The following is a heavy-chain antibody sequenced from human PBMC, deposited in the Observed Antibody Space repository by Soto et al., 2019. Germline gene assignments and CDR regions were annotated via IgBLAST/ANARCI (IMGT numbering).Heavy chain of an antibody. V-gene: IGHV3-74*01. CDR3: ARGPRVSSTGTGAH. J-gene: IGHJ4*02. CDR1: GFTFSAYW. CDR2: ISDDGSTA. D-gene: IGHD1-1*01. Sequence: PGGSLRLSCAVSGFTFSAYWMPWVRQVPGKGLTWVSRISDDGSTATYADSVKGRFVISRDNAKNSLYLEMNTLRADDSGLYYCARGPRVSSTGTGAHWGRGTLVTVSS.